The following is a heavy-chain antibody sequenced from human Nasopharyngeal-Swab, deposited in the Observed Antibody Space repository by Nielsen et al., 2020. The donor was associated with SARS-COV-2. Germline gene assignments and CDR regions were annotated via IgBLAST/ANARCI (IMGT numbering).Heavy chain of an antibody. Sequence: GESLKISCAASGFTFSSYGMHWVRQAPGKGLEWVAFIRYDGSNKYYADSVKGRFTISRDNSKSTLYLQMNSLRAEDTAVYYCAKDRYCSSTSCHYYYYYYMDVWGKGTTVTVSS. CDR1: GFTFSSYG. CDR3: AKDRYCSSTSCHYYYYYYMDV. D-gene: IGHD2-2*01. J-gene: IGHJ6*03. CDR2: IRYDGSNK. V-gene: IGHV3-30*02.